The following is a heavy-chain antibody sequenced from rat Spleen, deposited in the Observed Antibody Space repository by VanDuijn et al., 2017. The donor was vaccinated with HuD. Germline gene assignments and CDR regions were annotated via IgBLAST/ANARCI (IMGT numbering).Heavy chain of an antibody. V-gene: IGHV2-4*01. J-gene: IGHJ2*01. CDR3: TRSKHTMGPGDY. CDR1: GFSLSSYG. D-gene: IGHD1-9*01. Sequence: QVQLKESGPGLVQPSQTLSLTCAVSGFSLSSYGVSWVRQPPGKGLEWMGVMWSGGSTAYNSALKSRLSISRDTSKSQVFLKINSLQTEDTAIYYCTRSKHTMGPGDYWGQGVMVTVSS. CDR2: MWSGGST.